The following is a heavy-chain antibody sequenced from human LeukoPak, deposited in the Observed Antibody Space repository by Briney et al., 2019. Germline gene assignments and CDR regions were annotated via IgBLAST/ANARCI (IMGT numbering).Heavy chain of an antibody. V-gene: IGHV4-34*01. CDR3: ARGDVVVVAATPRYYYGMDV. CDR2: INHSGST. Sequence: SETLSLTCAVYGGSFSGYYWSWIRQPPGKGLEWIGEINHSGSTNYNPSLKSRVTISVDTSKNQFSLKLSSVTAADTAVYYCARGDVVVVAATPRYYYGMDVWGQGTTVTVSS. CDR1: GGSFSGYY. J-gene: IGHJ6*02. D-gene: IGHD2-15*01.